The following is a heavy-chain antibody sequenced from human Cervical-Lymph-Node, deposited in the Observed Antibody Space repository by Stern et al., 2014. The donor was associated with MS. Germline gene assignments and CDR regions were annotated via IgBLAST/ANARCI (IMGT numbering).Heavy chain of an antibody. CDR3: ARGRSTRDAFDI. CDR2: INPNTGNT. CDR1: GYTFTTYF. V-gene: IGHV1-46*01. J-gene: IGHJ3*02. Sequence: VQLLESGTEVKKPGASVKVSCKASGYTFTTYFLHWVRQAPGQGLEFMGIINPNTGNTDYAQKFQGRVTMTRDTSTSTVYMELSSLRSEDTAVFYCARGRSTRDAFDIWGQGTMVTVSS.